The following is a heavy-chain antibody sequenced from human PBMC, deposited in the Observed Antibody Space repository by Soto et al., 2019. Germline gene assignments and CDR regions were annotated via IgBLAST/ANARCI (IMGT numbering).Heavy chain of an antibody. CDR2: IVVGSGNT. Sequence: SSVKVSCKASGFTFTSSAVQWVRQARGQRIEWIGWIVVGSGNTNYAQKFQERVTITRDMSTSTAYMELSSLRSEDTAVYHCAADQYYYDSSGYRFDYWGQGTLVTVSS. D-gene: IGHD3-22*01. CDR3: AADQYYYDSSGYRFDY. V-gene: IGHV1-58*01. CDR1: GFTFTSSA. J-gene: IGHJ4*02.